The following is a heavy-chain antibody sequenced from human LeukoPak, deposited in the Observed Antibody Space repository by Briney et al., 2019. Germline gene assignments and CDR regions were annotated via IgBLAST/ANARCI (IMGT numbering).Heavy chain of an antibody. J-gene: IGHJ5*02. CDR1: GYSISSGYY. D-gene: IGHD3-10*01. V-gene: IGHV4-38-2*02. CDR2: IYHSGST. Sequence: SETLSLTCTVSGYSISSGYYWGWIRQPPGKGLEWIGRIYHSGSTYYNPSLKSRVTISVDTSKNQFSLKLSSVTAADTAVYYCAGQRITMVRGVIRGNWFDPWGQGTLVTVSS. CDR3: AGQRITMVRGVIRGNWFDP.